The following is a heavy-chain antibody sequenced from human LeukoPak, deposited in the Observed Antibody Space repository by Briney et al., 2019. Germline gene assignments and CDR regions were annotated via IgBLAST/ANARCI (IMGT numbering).Heavy chain of an antibody. J-gene: IGHJ6*03. V-gene: IGHV1-18*01. Sequence: ASVKVSCKASGYTVTSYGISWVRQAPGQGLEWMGWISAYNGNTNYAQKLQGRVTMTTETSTRTAYMELRSLRSDDTAVYYCATGYGSGSKNYYYYYYMDVWGKGTTVTVSS. CDR3: ATGYGSGSKNYYYYYYMDV. CDR2: ISAYNGNT. CDR1: GYTVTSYG. D-gene: IGHD3-10*01.